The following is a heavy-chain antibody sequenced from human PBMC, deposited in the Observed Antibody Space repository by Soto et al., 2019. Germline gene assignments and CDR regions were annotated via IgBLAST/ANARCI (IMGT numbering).Heavy chain of an antibody. J-gene: IGHJ4*02. D-gene: IGHD5-18*01. CDR1: GCSISSGNW. CDR2: IYHSGST. V-gene: IGHV4-4*02. Sequence: QVELQESGPGLVKPSGTLSLTCAVSGCSISSGNWWTWVRQPPGKGLEWIGEIYHSGSTNSNPSLKSRVTISLAKSKNQFALRLSSVTAADTAVYYCAAHAVNTYGPLDYWGQGTLVTVSS. CDR3: AAHAVNTYGPLDY.